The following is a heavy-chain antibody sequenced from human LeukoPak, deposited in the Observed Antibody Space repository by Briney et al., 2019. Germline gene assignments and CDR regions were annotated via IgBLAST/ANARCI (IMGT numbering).Heavy chain of an antibody. V-gene: IGHV1-46*01. D-gene: IGHD6-19*01. Sequence: ASVKVSCKTSGYTLTSYYIHWVRQAPGQGLEWMGIINPSGDSTTYPQKFQGRVTMTRDTSTSTVYMELSSLRFDDTAVYYCATHDLAGTSPFDYWGQGTLVTVSS. J-gene: IGHJ4*02. CDR3: ATHDLAGTSPFDY. CDR1: GYTLTSYY. CDR2: INPSGDST.